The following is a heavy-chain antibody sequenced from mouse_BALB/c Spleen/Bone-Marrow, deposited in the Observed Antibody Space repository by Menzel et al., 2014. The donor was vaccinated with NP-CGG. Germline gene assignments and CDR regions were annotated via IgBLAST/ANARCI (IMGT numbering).Heavy chain of an antibody. CDR1: GFTFSDYY. D-gene: IGHD3-3*01. CDR2: ISDGGNYT. Sequence: VHVKQSGGGLVKPGGSLKLSCAASGFTFSDYYMYWVRQTPEKRLEWVATISDGGNYTYYPDSVKGRFTISRYNAKNNLYLQLTSLKSEDTAMYCCAGTWDAMDYWGQGTSVTVSS. J-gene: IGHJ4*01. CDR3: AGTWDAMDY. V-gene: IGHV5-4*02.